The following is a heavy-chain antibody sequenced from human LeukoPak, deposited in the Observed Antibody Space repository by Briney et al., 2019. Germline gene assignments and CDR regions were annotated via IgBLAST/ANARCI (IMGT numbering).Heavy chain of an antibody. V-gene: IGHV4-34*01. CDR1: GGSFSGYY. CDR2: INHSGST. Sequence: SETLSLTCAVYGGSFSGYYWSWIRQPPGKGLEWVGEINHSGSTKYNPSLKNRVTITVDKSKNQFSLKQSSVLAADKAVYYCARGRGTHTTDVFDIWGQGTMVTVPP. J-gene: IGHJ3*02. D-gene: IGHD3-16*01. CDR3: ARGRGTHTTDVFDI.